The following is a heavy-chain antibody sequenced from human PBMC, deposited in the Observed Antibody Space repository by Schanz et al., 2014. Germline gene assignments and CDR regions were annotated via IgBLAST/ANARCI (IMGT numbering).Heavy chain of an antibody. CDR1: GYTFTSYY. V-gene: IGHV1-46*03. Sequence: QVQLVQSGAEVKKPGASVKVSCKASGYTFTSYYMHWVRQAPGQGLEWMGIINPSGGSTSYAQKCQGRVTMTRDTSTSTVYMEPSSLRSEDTAVYCCARGGFFDSTSFDSWGQGTLVTVSS. CDR2: INPSGGST. J-gene: IGHJ4*02. D-gene: IGHD2-2*01. CDR3: ARGGFFDSTSFDS.